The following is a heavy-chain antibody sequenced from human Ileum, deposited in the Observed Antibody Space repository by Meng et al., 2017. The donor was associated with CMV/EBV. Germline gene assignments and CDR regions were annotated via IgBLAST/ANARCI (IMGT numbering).Heavy chain of an antibody. D-gene: IGHD4-17*01. CDR2: IDGPTPNT. CDR3: AKDKYGDYGYFYH. V-gene: IGHV3-23*01. CDR1: GFIFSNYA. J-gene: IGHJ1*01. Sequence: EVKWLESGGGLVQTGGSLRLSCVASGFIFSNYALSWVRQAPGKGLEWVSHIDGPTPNTHYAESAKGRFAISRDNSQNTLYLHMNALRAEDTAVYYCAKDKYGDYGYFYHWGQGTLVTVSS.